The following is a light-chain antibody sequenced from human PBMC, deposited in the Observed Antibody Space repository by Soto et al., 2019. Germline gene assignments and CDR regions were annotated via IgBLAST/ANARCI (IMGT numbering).Light chain of an antibody. CDR3: FSYAGATNFDV. CDR1: NSDDGTFYL. J-gene: IGLJ1*01. Sequence: QSALAQPASVSGSPGQSITISCSGTNSDDGTFYLVSWYQHHPGKAPKLMIYEGSQRPSGVSSRFSGSKSGDTASLTISGLQAEDEADYYCFSYAGATNFDVFGSGTKVTVL. V-gene: IGLV2-23*03. CDR2: EGS.